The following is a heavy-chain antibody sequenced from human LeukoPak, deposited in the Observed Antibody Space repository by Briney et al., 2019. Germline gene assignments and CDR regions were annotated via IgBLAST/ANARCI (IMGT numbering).Heavy chain of an antibody. Sequence: SETLSLTCAVYGGSFSGYYWSWIRQPPGKGLEWIGEINHSGSTNYNPSLKRRVTISVEKSKNQLSLKLSSVTDAALSDYSVPKFDLLPDSNDTFDFWGQGTLVTVSS. V-gene: IGHV4-34*01. J-gene: IGHJ4*02. D-gene: IGHD1-1*01. CDR1: GGSFSGYY. CDR2: INHSGST. CDR3: PKFDLLPDSNDTFDF.